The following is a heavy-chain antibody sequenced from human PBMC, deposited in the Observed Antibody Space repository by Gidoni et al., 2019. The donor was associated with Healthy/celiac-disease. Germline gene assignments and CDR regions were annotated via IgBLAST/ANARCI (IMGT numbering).Heavy chain of an antibody. J-gene: IGHJ3*02. CDR2: IIPIFGTA. V-gene: IGHV1-69*01. CDR3: ARAASEDIVVVPAAKGRAFDI. D-gene: IGHD2-2*01. CDR1: GGTFSSYA. Sequence: QVQLVQSGAEVKKPGSSVKVSCKASGGTFSSYAFSWVRQAPGQGLEWMGGIIPIFGTANYAQKFQGRVTITADESTSTAYMELSSLRSEDTAVYYCARAASEDIVVVPAAKGRAFDIWGQGTMVTVSS.